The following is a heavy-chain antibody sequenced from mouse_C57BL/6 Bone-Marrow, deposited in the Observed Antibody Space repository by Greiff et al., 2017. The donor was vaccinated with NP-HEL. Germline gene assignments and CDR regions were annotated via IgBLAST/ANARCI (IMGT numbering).Heavy chain of an antibody. Sequence: QVQLQQSGAELARPGASVKLSCKASGYTFTSYGISWVKQSTGQGLEWIGEIYPRSGNTYYNEKFKGKANMTADKSSSTAYMELRSLTSEDSAVYFCARCPDYYGSPYWYFDVWGTGTTVTVSS. V-gene: IGHV1-81*01. CDR2: IYPRSGNT. CDR1: GYTFTSYG. D-gene: IGHD1-1*01. CDR3: ARCPDYYGSPYWYFDV. J-gene: IGHJ1*03.